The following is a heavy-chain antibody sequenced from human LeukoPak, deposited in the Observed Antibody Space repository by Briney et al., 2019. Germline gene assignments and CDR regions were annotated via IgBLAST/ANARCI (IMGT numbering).Heavy chain of an antibody. V-gene: IGHV1-2*02. CDR2: IRPNSGDT. Sequence: ASVKVSCKASGYTFTDYFIHWVRQAPGQGLEWMGWIRPNSGDTHYAQRFQGRVTMTRDTSVSTAHMELSSLRSDDTAMYYCARNYGHNSKYFDFWGQGTLVTVSS. CDR3: ARNYGHNSKYFDF. D-gene: IGHD4-17*01. CDR1: GYTFTDYF. J-gene: IGHJ4*02.